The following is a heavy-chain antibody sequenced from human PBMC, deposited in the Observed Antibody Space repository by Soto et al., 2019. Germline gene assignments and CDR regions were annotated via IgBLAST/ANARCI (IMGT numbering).Heavy chain of an antibody. CDR1: GGTFSSYA. D-gene: IGHD5-18*01. V-gene: IGHV1-69*13. Sequence: SVKVSCKASGGTFSSYAISWLRQAPGQGLEWMGGIIPIFGTANYAQKFQGRVTITADESTSTAYMELSSLRSEDTAVYYCARGRGYSYGSLDYWGQGTLVTVSS. CDR2: IIPIFGTA. CDR3: ARGRGYSYGSLDY. J-gene: IGHJ4*02.